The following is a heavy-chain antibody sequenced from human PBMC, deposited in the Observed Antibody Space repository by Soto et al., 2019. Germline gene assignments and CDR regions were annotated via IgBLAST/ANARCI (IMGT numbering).Heavy chain of an antibody. CDR3: ARGVPAAIRQYYYYGMDV. D-gene: IGHD2-2*01. CDR2: INPNSGGT. Sequence: ASVKVSCKASGYTFTGYYMHRVRQAPGQGLEWMGWINPNSGGTNYAQKFQGRVTMTRDTSISTAYMELSRLRSDDTAVYYCARGVPAAIRQYYYYGMDVWGQGTTVTVSS. CDR1: GYTFTGYY. J-gene: IGHJ6*02. V-gene: IGHV1-2*02.